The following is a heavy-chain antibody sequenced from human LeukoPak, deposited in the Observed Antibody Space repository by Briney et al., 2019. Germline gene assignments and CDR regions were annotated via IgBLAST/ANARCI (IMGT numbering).Heavy chain of an antibody. D-gene: IGHD6-19*01. V-gene: IGHV3-23*01. CDR1: GFTFSSYA. CDR3: AKVGVAPLGRYFDY. CDR2: ISGSGGST. J-gene: IGHJ4*02. Sequence: GGSLRLSCAASGFTFSSYAMSWVRQAPGKGLEWVSAISGSGGSTYYADSVKGRFTISRDNSKNTLYLQMNSLRAEDTAVYYCAKVGVAPLGRYFDYWGREPWSPSPQ.